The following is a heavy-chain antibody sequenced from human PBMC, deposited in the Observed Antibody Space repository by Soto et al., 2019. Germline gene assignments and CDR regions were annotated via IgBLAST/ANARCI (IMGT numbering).Heavy chain of an antibody. CDR2: ISGSGGRT. CDR3: TNTPTYSSGWYDY. CDR1: TFNFRNFA. Sequence: GGSLRLSCAASTFNFRNFAMSWVRQAPGKGLEWVSSISGSGGRTYFADSVKGRFTISRDNSKNMLYLEMSNLRAEDTAVYYCTNTPTYSSGWYDYWGQGALVTVSS. V-gene: IGHV3-23*01. D-gene: IGHD6-19*01. J-gene: IGHJ4*02.